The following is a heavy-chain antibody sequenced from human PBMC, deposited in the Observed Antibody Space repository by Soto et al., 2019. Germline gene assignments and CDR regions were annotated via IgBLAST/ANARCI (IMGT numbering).Heavy chain of an antibody. J-gene: IGHJ6*03. D-gene: IGHD6-19*01. CDR1: GYTFASYD. Sequence: ASVKVSCKASGYTFASYDINWVRQATGQGLEWMGWMNPNSGNTGYAQKFQGRVTMTRNTSISTAYMELSSLRSEDTAVYYCARGGRRGSGWQQDYYYYYYMDVWGKGTTVTVSS. V-gene: IGHV1-8*01. CDR3: ARGGRRGSGWQQDYYYYYYMDV. CDR2: MNPNSGNT.